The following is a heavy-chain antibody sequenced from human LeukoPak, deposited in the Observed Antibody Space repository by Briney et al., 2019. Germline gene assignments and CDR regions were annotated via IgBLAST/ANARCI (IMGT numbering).Heavy chain of an antibody. D-gene: IGHD3-22*01. CDR3: ARTTYYYDSSGYSTFDY. CDR2: IIPIFGTA. CDR1: GYTFTSYA. J-gene: IGHJ4*02. V-gene: IGHV1-69*13. Sequence: ASVKVSCKASGYTFTSYAMNWVRQAPGQGLEWMGGIIPIFGTANYAQKFQGRVTITADESTSTAYMELSSLRSEDTAVYYCARTTYYYDSSGYSTFDYWGQGTLVTVSS.